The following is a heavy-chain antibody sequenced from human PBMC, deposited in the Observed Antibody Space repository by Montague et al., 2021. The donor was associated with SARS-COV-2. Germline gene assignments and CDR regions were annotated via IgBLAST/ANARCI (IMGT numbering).Heavy chain of an antibody. CDR1: ADSVSSNSAT. CDR2: TYYRSKWYN. CDR3: TGGREGNYNVMDV. J-gene: IGHJ6*02. Sequence: CAISADSVSSNSATWNWVRQSPSRGLEWLGRTYYRSKWYNDYAVXVRGRVTINPDTSKNQFSLQLNSVTPEDTAIYYCTGGREGNYNVMDVWGQGTTVTVSS. D-gene: IGHD1-1*01. V-gene: IGHV6-1*01.